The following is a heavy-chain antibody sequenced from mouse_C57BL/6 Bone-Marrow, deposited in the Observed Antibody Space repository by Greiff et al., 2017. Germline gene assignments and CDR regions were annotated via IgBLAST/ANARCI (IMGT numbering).Heavy chain of an antibody. V-gene: IGHV5-6*01. Sequence: EVKLMESWGDLVKPGGSLKLSCAASGFTFSSYGMSWVRQTPDKRLAWVATISSGGSYTYYPDSVKGRFTISRDNAKNTLYLQMSSLKSEDTAMYYCARLTTVLYWYFDVWGTGTTVTVSS. CDR1: GFTFSSYG. CDR3: ARLTTVLYWYFDV. CDR2: ISSGGSYT. J-gene: IGHJ1*03. D-gene: IGHD1-1*01.